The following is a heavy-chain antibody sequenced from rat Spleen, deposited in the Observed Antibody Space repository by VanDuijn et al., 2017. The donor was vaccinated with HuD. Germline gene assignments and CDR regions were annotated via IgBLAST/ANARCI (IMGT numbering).Heavy chain of an antibody. CDR1: GFTFTNYY. CDR3: ARPGDINYPECFDY. J-gene: IGHJ2*01. Sequence: EVQLVESGGGLVQPGRSMKLSCAASGFTFTNYYMAWVRQAPTKGLEWVASIRTGGDKTYYGASVRGRFTISRENAKSSLYLQMDSLRSEDTATYYGARPGDINYPECFDYWGQGVLVTVSS. V-gene: IGHV5-25*01. D-gene: IGHD1-4*01. CDR2: IRTGGDKT.